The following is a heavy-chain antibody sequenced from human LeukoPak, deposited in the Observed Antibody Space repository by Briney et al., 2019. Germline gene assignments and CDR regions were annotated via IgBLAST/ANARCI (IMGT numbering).Heavy chain of an antibody. CDR2: IYTSDST. CDR3: AKELVGAFDAFDI. D-gene: IGHD1-26*01. Sequence: PGGSLRLSCAPSGFTVSSNYITWVRQAPGKGLEWVSVIYTSDSTFYADSVKGRFTITRDNSKNTLYLQMNSLRAEDTAVYYCAKELVGAFDAFDIWGQGTMVTVSS. V-gene: IGHV3-53*01. J-gene: IGHJ3*02. CDR1: GFTVSSNY.